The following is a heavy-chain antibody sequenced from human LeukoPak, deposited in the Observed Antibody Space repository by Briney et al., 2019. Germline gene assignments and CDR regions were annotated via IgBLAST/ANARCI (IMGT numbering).Heavy chain of an antibody. D-gene: IGHD2-15*01. CDR3: ARGYCSGGSCYPTPFDY. Sequence: SETLSLTCTVSGGSISGYYWSWIRQPPGKGLEWIGYIYYSGSTNYNPSLKSRVTISVDTSKNQFSLKLSSVTAADTAVYYCARGYCSGGSCYPTPFDYWGQGTLVTVSS. V-gene: IGHV4-59*01. J-gene: IGHJ4*02. CDR2: IYYSGST. CDR1: GGSISGYY.